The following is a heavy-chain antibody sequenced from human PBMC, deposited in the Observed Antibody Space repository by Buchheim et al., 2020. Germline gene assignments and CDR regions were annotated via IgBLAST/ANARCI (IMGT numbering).Heavy chain of an antibody. Sequence: QVQLQESGPGLVKPSETLSLTCSVSGGSIFTYYWSWIRQAPGKGLEWIVYMDGSGRSNYNPSLKSRVTISVDTSKNQFSLNLSSVTAADTAIYYCAKKRSDNWFDPWGQGTL. CDR2: MDGSGRS. V-gene: IGHV4-59*01. CDR1: GGSIFTYY. J-gene: IGHJ5*02. CDR3: AKKRSDNWFDP.